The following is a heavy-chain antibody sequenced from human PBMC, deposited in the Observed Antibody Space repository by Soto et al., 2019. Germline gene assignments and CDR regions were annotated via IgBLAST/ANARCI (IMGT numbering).Heavy chain of an antibody. CDR2: ISGSDNST. CDR3: APMGV. CDR1: GFTFSSYA. Sequence: GGSLRLSCAASGFTFSSYAMSWVLQAPGKGLEWVSAISGSDNSTYYADSAKGRFTISRDNSKNTLYLQMSSLRADDTAVYYCAPMGVWGQGTTVTSPQ. V-gene: IGHV3-23*01. J-gene: IGHJ6*01.